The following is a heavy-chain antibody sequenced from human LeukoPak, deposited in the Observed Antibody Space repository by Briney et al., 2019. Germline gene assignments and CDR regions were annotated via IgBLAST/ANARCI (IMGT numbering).Heavy chain of an antibody. D-gene: IGHD3-3*01. Sequence: ASVKVSCKASGYTFTSYGISWVRQAPGQGLEWMGWISGYNGNTDYAQNLQGRVTMTTDTSTSTAYMELRSLRAEDTAVYYCARDNGDDFWSGYYRSSVDYWGQGTLVTVSS. V-gene: IGHV1-18*01. CDR2: ISGYNGNT. CDR1: GYTFTSYG. J-gene: IGHJ4*02. CDR3: ARDNGDDFWSGYYRSSVDY.